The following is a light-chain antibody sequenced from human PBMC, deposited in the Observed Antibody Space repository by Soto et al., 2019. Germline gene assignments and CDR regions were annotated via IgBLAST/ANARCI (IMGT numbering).Light chain of an antibody. CDR2: SAS. J-gene: IGKJ5*01. Sequence: DIQMTQSPSSLSASVGDSVTITCRASQGISNYLAWYQQKPGKVPQLLIYSASTLPSGVPSRFSGSASGSDFTLTISGLQPEDVATYYCQKYVNVPITFVQGTRLEVK. CDR3: QKYVNVPIT. CDR1: QGISNY. V-gene: IGKV1-27*01.